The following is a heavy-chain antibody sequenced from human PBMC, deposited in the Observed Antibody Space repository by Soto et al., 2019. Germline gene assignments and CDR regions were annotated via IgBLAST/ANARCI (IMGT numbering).Heavy chain of an antibody. D-gene: IGHD2-15*01. CDR3: ARTLRGLLHGMDV. Sequence: ASVKVSCKASGGTFSSYAISWVRQAPGQGLEWMGGIIPYNGNTNYAQKLQGRVTMTTDTSTSTAYMELRSLRSDDTAVYYCARTLRGLLHGMDVWGQGTTVTVSS. CDR2: IIPYNGNT. CDR1: GGTFSSYA. J-gene: IGHJ6*02. V-gene: IGHV1-18*01.